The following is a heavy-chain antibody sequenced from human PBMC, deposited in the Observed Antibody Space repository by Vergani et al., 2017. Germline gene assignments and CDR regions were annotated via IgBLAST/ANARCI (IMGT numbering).Heavy chain of an antibody. V-gene: IGHV3-74*01. CDR1: GFTFSSYW. D-gene: IGHD5-18*01. J-gene: IGHJ4*02. CDR3: AGHPPNTAMGEEDY. Sequence: EVQLVESGGGLVQPGGSLRLSCAASGFTFSSYWMHWVRQAPGKGLVWVSRINSDGSSTSYADSVKGRFTISRDNAKNTLYLQMNSLRAEDTAVYYCAGHPPNTAMGEEDYWGQGTLVTVSP. CDR2: INSDGSST.